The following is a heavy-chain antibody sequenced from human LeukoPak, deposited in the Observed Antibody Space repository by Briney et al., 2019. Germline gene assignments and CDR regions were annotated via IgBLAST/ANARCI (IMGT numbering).Heavy chain of an antibody. CDR3: ATIRAAQWLPEY. CDR1: GFTFSDYY. J-gene: IGHJ4*02. V-gene: IGHV3-11*01. D-gene: IGHD6-19*01. Sequence: GGSLRLSCAASGFTFSDYYMGWIRQAPGKGLEWISYISSGGSTIYYADSVRGQFTISRDNAKKSLYLQMNSLRAEDTAVYYCATIRAAQWLPEYWGQGTLVTVSS. CDR2: ISSGGSTI.